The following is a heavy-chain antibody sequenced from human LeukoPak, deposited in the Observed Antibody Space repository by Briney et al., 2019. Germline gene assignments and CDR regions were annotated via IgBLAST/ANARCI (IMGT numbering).Heavy chain of an antibody. D-gene: IGHD3-9*01. CDR3: AKRQLLRYFDWLPHDWYFDL. CDR2: ISYDGSNK. CDR1: GFTFSSYG. Sequence: GGSLRLSCAASGFTFSSYGMHWVHQAPGKGLEWVAVISYDGSNKYYADSVKGRFTISRDNSKNTLYLQMNSLRAEDTAVYYCAKRQLLRYFDWLPHDWYFDLWGRGTLVTVSS. V-gene: IGHV3-30*18. J-gene: IGHJ2*01.